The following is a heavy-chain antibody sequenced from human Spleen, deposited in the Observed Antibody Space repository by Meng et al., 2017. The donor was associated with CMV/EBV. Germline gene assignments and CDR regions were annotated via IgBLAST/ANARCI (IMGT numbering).Heavy chain of an antibody. D-gene: IGHD6-25*01. V-gene: IGHV2-70*04. CDR2: IDWDDDK. CDR1: GFSLSTTGMR. Sequence: SGPTLVKPTQTLTLTCTFSGFSLSTTGMRASWIRQPPGKALEWLARIDWDDDKFYSTSLKTRLSISKDTSRNQAVLTMTNMDPVDTATYYCARMGRLSDAFDIWGQGTMVTVSS. CDR3: ARMGRLSDAFDI. J-gene: IGHJ3*02.